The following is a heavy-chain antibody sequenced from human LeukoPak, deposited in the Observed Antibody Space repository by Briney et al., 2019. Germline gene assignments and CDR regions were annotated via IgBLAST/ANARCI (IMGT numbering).Heavy chain of an antibody. CDR2: INPSFGTA. J-gene: IGHJ5*02. CDR1: GDTFTSYD. V-gene: IGHV1-69*05. CDR3: ARIPPHHPCNPYSNWFDH. Sequence: ASVKVSCKASGDTFTSYDISWVRQAPGQGLEWVGVINPSFGTANYAQKFQGRVTITTDKSTSTAYMELSSLRSEDTAVYYCARIPPHHPCNPYSNWFDHWGQGTLVTVSS. D-gene: IGHD4-11*01.